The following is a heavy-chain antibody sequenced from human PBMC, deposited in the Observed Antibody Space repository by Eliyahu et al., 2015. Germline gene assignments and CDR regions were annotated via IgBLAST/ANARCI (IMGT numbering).Heavy chain of an antibody. CDR3: ARDLGAYKRAFDY. CDR2: MYHGGAT. V-gene: IGHV3-53*01. Sequence: EVQLVESGGGLIQPGXSLRLSCAASGFTVSXNYMSWXRXXPGKGLEWLSVMYHGGATYYADSVKGRFTISRDNSKNTLYLQMNSLRADDTAVYYCARDLGAYKRAFDYWGQGTLVTVSS. J-gene: IGHJ4*02. D-gene: IGHD3-16*01. CDR1: GFTVSXNY.